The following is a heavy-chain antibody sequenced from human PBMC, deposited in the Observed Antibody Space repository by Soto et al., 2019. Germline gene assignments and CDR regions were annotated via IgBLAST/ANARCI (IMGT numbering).Heavy chain of an antibody. CDR1: GFTFSSYA. Sequence: GGSLRLSCAASGFTFSSYAMHWVRQAPGKGLEWVAVISYDGSNKYNADSVKGRFTISRDNSKNTLYLQMNSLRAEDTAVYYYSREKRRWGRFVYCMDDWGQGTMVTVSS. CDR2: ISYDGSNK. D-gene: IGHD2-8*02. CDR3: SREKRRWGRFVYCMDD. J-gene: IGHJ4*02. V-gene: IGHV3-30-3*01.